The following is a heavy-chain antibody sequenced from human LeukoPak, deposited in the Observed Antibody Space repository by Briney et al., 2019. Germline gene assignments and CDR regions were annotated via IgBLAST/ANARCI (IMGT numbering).Heavy chain of an antibody. D-gene: IGHD1-1*01. J-gene: IGHJ4*02. Sequence: GRSLTLSCAASEFTFTTYGMHWVRQAPGKGLAWAAFIYYDGSNIYYADYVKGRFTISRDISKNTLYLQMDSLRAEDTAIYYCARDWKTNSFDYWGQGTLVTVSS. CDR3: ARDWKTNSFDY. CDR1: EFTFTTYG. V-gene: IGHV3-33*01. CDR2: IYYDGSNI.